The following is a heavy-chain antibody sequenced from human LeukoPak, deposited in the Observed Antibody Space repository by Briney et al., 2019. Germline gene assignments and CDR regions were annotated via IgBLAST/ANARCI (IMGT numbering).Heavy chain of an antibody. CDR3: ARDSEYDSSGYLNY. V-gene: IGHV1-2*02. J-gene: IGHJ4*02. D-gene: IGHD3-22*01. CDR2: INPNSGGT. CDR1: GYTFTGYY. Sequence: ASVTVSCKASGYTFTGYYMHWVRQAPGQGLEWMGWINPNSGGTNYAQKFQGRVTLTRDTSITTAYMDLSRLRSDDTAVYYCARDSEYDSSGYLNYWGQGTLVTVSS.